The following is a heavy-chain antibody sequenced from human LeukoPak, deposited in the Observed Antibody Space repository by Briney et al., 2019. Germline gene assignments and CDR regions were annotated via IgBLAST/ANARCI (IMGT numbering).Heavy chain of an antibody. D-gene: IGHD3-3*01. CDR3: ARGLDITIFGVVPNWFDP. J-gene: IGHJ5*02. CDR1: GGSISSYY. V-gene: IGHV4-59*01. CDR2: IYYSGST. Sequence: PSETLSLTCTVSGGSISSYYWSWIRQPPGKGLEWIGYIYYSGSTNYNPSLKSRVTISVDTPKNQFSLKLSSVTAANTAVYYCARGLDITIFGVVPNWFDPWGQGTLVTVSS.